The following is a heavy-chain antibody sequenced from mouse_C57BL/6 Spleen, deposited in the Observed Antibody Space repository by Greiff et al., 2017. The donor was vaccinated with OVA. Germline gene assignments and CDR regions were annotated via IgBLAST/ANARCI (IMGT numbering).Heavy chain of an antibody. J-gene: IGHJ2*01. V-gene: IGHV1-64*01. CDR3: APSYGRGVDY. D-gene: IGHD1-1*01. CDR2: IHPNSGST. CDR1: GYTFTSYW. Sequence: QVQLKQPGAELVKPGASVKLSCKASGYTFTSYWMHWVKQRPGQGLEWIGMIHPNSGSTNYNEKFKSKATLTVDKSSSTAYMQLSSLTSEDSAVYYCAPSYGRGVDYWGQGTTLTVSS.